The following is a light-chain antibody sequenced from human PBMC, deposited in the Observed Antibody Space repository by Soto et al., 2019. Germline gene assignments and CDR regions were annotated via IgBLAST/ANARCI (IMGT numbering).Light chain of an antibody. V-gene: IGLV2-14*03. Sequence: QSVLTQPASVSGSPGHSITISCAGTSSDVGGYNYVSWYQQHPGKVPRLIISDVNKRPSGVSDRFSGSKSGNTASLTISGLQAEDEADYYCASFTRSVTVVFGGGTKVTVL. CDR2: DVN. J-gene: IGLJ2*01. CDR3: ASFTRSVTVV. CDR1: SSDVGGYNY.